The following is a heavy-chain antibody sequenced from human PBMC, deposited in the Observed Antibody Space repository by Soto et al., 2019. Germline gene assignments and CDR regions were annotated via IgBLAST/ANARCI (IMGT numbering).Heavy chain of an antibody. D-gene: IGHD2-2*01. CDR1: GFTFSSYA. CDR2: ISGSGGST. CDR3: AKESEPRVVSASRVYGMDV. V-gene: IGHV3-23*01. Sequence: HPGGSLRLSCAASGFTFSSYAMSWVRQAPGKGLEWVSAISGSGGSTYYADSVKGRFTISRDNSKNTLYLQMNSLRAEDTAVYYCAKESEPRVVSASRVYGMDVWGQGTTVTVSS. J-gene: IGHJ6*02.